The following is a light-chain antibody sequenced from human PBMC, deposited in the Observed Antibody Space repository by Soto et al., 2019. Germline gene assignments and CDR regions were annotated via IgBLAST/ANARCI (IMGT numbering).Light chain of an antibody. J-gene: IGKJ4*01. CDR2: AAS. CDR1: QGISSY. CDR3: QQLNSYPVT. V-gene: IGKV1-9*01. Sequence: DIQLTQSPSFLSASVGDRVTITCRASQGISSYLAWYQQKPGKAPKLLIYAASTFQSGVPSRFSGSGSGTEFTLTTRSLQPEDFATYYCQQLNSYPVTFGGGTKVEIK.